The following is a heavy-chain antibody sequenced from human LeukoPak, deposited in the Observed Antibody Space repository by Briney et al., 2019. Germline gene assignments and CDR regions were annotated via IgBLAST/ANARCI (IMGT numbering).Heavy chain of an antibody. J-gene: IGHJ4*02. D-gene: IGHD3-9*01. V-gene: IGHV5-51*01. CDR3: ARLHYYDILTCYYFDY. CDR2: IYPGDSDT. Sequence: GESLKISCKGSGYSFTSYWIGWVRQMPGKGLEWMGIIYPGDSDTRYSPSFQGQVTISADKSISTAYLQWSSLKASDTAMYYCARLHYYDILTCYYFDYWGQGTLVTVSS. CDR1: GYSFTSYW.